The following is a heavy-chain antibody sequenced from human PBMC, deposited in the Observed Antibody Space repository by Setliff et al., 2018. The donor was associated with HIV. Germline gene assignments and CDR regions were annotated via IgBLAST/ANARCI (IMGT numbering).Heavy chain of an antibody. J-gene: IGHJ6*02. Sequence: ASVKVSCKASGYTFTGYYMHWVRQAPGQGLEWMGWINPNSGGTNYAQKFQGRVTMTRDTSISTAYMELSRLRSDDTAVYYCASRGWVDTAMVYYGMDVWGQGTTVTVSS. CDR2: INPNSGGT. V-gene: IGHV1-2*02. CDR3: ASRGWVDTAMVYYGMDV. CDR1: GYTFTGYY. D-gene: IGHD5-18*01.